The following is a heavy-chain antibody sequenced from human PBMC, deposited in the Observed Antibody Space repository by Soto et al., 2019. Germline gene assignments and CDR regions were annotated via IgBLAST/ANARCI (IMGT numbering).Heavy chain of an antibody. Sequence: VQLVESGGGLIQPGGSLRLSCAASGFTVSNNHMTWVRQAAGKGLELVSFVHGGGSTSYADSVKGRFTISRDNSKNTXYLQMDSLRAEDTAIYYCAGRLTTAASLDYWGRGTLVTVSS. J-gene: IGHJ4*02. D-gene: IGHD3-16*01. CDR2: VHGGGST. V-gene: IGHV3-53*01. CDR3: AGRLTTAASLDY. CDR1: GFTVSNNH.